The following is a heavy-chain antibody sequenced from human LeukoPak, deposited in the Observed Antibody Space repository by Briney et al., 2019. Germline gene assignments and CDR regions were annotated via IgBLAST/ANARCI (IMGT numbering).Heavy chain of an antibody. D-gene: IGHD5-18*01. Sequence: GGSLRLSCAASGFTFSSYAMSWVRQAPGKGLEWVSGISWNSGSIGYADSVKGRFTISRDNAKNSLYLQMNSLRAEDTALYYCAKGSGYSYGTNYWYFDLWGRGTLVTVSS. CDR1: GFTFSSYA. CDR2: ISWNSGSI. J-gene: IGHJ2*01. CDR3: AKGSGYSYGTNYWYFDL. V-gene: IGHV3-9*01.